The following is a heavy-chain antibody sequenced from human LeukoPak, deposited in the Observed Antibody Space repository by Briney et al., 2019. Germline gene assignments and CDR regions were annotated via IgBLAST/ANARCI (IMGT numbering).Heavy chain of an antibody. CDR2: ISSSGSTI. J-gene: IGHJ3*02. V-gene: IGHV3-11*01. CDR3: AKQKRITMIVVVMGAFDI. CDR1: GFTFSDYY. Sequence: PGGSLRLSCAASGFTFSDYYMSWIRQAPGKGLEWVSYISSSGSTIYYADSVKGRFTISRDNAKNSLYLQMNSLRAEDTAVYYCAKQKRITMIVVVMGAFDIWGQGTMVTVSS. D-gene: IGHD3-22*01.